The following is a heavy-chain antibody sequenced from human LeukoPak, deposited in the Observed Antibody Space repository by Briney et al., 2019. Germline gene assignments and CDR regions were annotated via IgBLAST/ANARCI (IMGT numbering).Heavy chain of an antibody. D-gene: IGHD2/OR15-2a*01. Sequence: SETLSLTCAVYGGSFSGYYWSWIRQPPGKGLEWIGEINHSGSTNYNPSLKSRVTISVDTSKNQFSLTLSSVTAADTAVYYCARYYKRGYYYYGMDVWGQGTTVTVSS. CDR1: GGSFSGYY. V-gene: IGHV4-34*01. J-gene: IGHJ6*02. CDR2: INHSGST. CDR3: ARYYKRGYYYYGMDV.